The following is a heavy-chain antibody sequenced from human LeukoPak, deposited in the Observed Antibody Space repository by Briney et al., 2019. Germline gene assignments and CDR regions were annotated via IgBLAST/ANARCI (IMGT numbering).Heavy chain of an antibody. V-gene: IGHV3-23*01. CDR3: AKYPPDDYYGSGSYIYFDY. Sequence: GGSLRLSCAASGFTFSSYAMSWVRQAPGKGLEWVSAISGSGGSTYYADSVKGRFTISRDNSKNTLYLQMNSLRAEDTAVYYCAKYPPDDYYGSGSYIYFDYWGQGTLVTVSS. CDR2: ISGSGGST. D-gene: IGHD3-10*01. J-gene: IGHJ4*02. CDR1: GFTFSSYA.